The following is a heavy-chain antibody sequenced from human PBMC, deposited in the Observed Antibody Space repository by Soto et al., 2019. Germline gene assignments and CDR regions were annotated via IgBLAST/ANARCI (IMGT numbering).Heavy chain of an antibody. D-gene: IGHD1-1*01. J-gene: IGHJ6*02. V-gene: IGHV3-74*03. CDR1: GFIFSSYW. CDR2: LHSDGSTT. CDR3: ARELPTVIRGGTYYSYGMDV. Sequence: PGGSLRLSCAASGFIFSSYWMHWVRQAPGKGLVWVSRLHSDGSTTTYADSVKGRFTISRDNAKNTLYLQMNSLRAEDTAVYYCARELPTVIRGGTYYSYGMDVWGQGTTVTVSS.